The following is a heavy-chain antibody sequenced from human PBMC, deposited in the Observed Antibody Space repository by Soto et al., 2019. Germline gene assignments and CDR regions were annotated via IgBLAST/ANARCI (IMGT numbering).Heavy chain of an antibody. D-gene: IGHD2-2*01. CDR3: AAEYCSTFSCYGMDV. V-gene: IGHV1-18*03. CDR2: LSVYNGNT. CDR1: GYTFTSYG. J-gene: IGHJ6*02. Sequence: EASVKVSCKASGYTFTSYGISWVRQAPGQGLEWMGWLSVYNGNTIYAQKLQGRVTMTTDTSTSTAYMELRSLRSEDMAVYYCAAEYCSTFSCYGMDVWGQGTTVTVSS.